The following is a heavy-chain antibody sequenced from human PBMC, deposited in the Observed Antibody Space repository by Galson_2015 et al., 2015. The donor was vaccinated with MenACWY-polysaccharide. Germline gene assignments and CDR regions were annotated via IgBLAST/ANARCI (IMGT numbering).Heavy chain of an antibody. Sequence: SVKVSCKASGYTFTNYYIHWVRQAPGQGLEWLGKINPNSHNTGSAQKFQGRVNMTSDTSINTAYIELTSLRSDDTAVYYCARAVGDLDYWGQGTLVNVSS. D-gene: IGHD2-21*02. CDR2: INPNSHNT. CDR1: GYTFTNYY. J-gene: IGHJ4*02. CDR3: ARAVGDLDY. V-gene: IGHV1-8*02.